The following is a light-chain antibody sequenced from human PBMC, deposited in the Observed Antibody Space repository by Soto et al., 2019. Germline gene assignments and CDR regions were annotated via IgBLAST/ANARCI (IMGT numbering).Light chain of an antibody. J-gene: IGKJ3*01. Sequence: DIQMTQSPSSLSASVGDRVTISCRASQSITTYLNWYQQKPGKAPKLLIYAASSLQSGVPSRFSGSGSGTDFTLTISSLQPEDFATYSCQQSFSNPFTFGPGTTVHIK. CDR2: AAS. CDR3: QQSFSNPFT. V-gene: IGKV1-39*01. CDR1: QSITTY.